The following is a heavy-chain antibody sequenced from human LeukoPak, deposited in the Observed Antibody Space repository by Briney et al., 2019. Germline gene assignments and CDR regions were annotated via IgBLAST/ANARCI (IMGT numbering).Heavy chain of an antibody. CDR2: IIPILGIA. CDR3: ARDLRGYGMDV. V-gene: IGHV1-69*04. D-gene: IGHD3-10*01. CDR1: GGTFSSYA. J-gene: IGHJ6*02. Sequence: SGKVSCKASGGTFSSYAISWVRQAPGQGLEWMGRIIPILGIANYAQKFQGRVTITADKSTSTAYMELSSQRSEDTAVYYCARDLRGYGMDVWGQGTTVTVSS.